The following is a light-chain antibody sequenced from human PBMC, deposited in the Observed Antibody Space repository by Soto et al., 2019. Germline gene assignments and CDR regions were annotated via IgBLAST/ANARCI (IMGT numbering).Light chain of an antibody. V-gene: IGKV1-5*03. CDR2: KAS. J-gene: IGKJ1*01. CDR1: QGISSW. CDR3: QQYNSDST. Sequence: DIQMTQSPSSVSASVGDRVTITCRASQGISSWLAWYQQKPGKAPKLLIYKASSLESEVPSRFSGSGSGTEFTLTINSLQPDDSATYYCQQYNSDSTFGQGTKVEIK.